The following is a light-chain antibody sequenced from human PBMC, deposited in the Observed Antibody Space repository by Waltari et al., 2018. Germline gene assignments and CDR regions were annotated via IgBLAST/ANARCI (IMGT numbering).Light chain of an antibody. Sequence: ITGRARQSILTWLGWYQQKPGKAPKLLIYKASNLQSGGPSRFSGSGSGTEFTLTISSLQPDDFATYYCQQYSSHYTFGQGTKLEIK. V-gene: IGKV1-5*03. CDR3: QQYSSHYT. J-gene: IGKJ2*01. CDR2: KAS. CDR1: QSILTW.